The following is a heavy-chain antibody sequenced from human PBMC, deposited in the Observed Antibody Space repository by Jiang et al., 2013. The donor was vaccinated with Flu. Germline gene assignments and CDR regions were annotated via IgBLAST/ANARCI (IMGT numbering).Heavy chain of an antibody. D-gene: IGHD5-18*01. CDR3: ARAGGYSYGQIDY. CDR2: IYYSGST. V-gene: IGHV4-59*01. CDR1: GGSISSYY. Sequence: KPSETLSLTCTVSGGSISSYYWNWIRQPQGRTGVDGFIYYSGSTNYNPSLKSRVTISVDTSKNQFSLKLSSVTAADTAVYYCARAGGYSYGQIDYWGQGTLVTVSS. J-gene: IGHJ4*02.